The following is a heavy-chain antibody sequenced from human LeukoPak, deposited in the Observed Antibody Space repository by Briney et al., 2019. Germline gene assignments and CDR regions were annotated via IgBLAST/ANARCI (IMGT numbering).Heavy chain of an antibody. CDR1: GYTFTGYY. J-gene: IGHJ4*02. CDR3: ARDDSSDYDY. Sequence: ASVKVSCKASGYTFTGYYMHWVRQAPGQGLEWMGWINPNSGGTNYAQNFQGRVTMTRDTSISTAYMEVSRLRSDDTAVYYCARDDSSDYDYWGQGTLVTVSS. V-gene: IGHV1-2*02. CDR2: INPNSGGT. D-gene: IGHD3-22*01.